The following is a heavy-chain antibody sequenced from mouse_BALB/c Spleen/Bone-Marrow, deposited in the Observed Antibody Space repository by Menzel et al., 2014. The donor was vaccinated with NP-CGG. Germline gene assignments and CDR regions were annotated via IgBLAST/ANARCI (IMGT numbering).Heavy chain of an antibody. D-gene: IGHD2-10*01. CDR3: KRSRAYYGNYGAMDY. CDR2: ISPGNSDI. CDR1: GYTFTDHA. J-gene: IGHJ4*01. Sequence: VHLVESDAELVKPGASVKISCKASGYTFTDHAIHWVKQKPEQGLEWIGYISPGNSDIKYNEKFKGKATLTADKSSSTAYMQLNSLTSEDSAVYFRKRSRAYYGNYGAMDYWGQGTSVTVSS. V-gene: IGHV1S53*02.